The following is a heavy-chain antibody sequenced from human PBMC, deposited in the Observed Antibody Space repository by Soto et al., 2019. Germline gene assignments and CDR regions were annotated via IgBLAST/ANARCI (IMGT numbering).Heavy chain of an antibody. CDR1: GYTFTSYG. V-gene: IGHV1-18*01. J-gene: IGHJ4*02. D-gene: IGHD6-19*01. CDR3: ARDLAVGLVDY. Sequence: QVQLVQSGAEVKKPGASVKVSCKASGYTFTSYGISWVRQAPGQGLEWMGWISAYNGNTKYAQKLQGRVTMTTDTSTSTAYREVRSLRSDDTAVNYCARDLAVGLVDYWGQGTLVTVSS. CDR2: ISAYNGNT.